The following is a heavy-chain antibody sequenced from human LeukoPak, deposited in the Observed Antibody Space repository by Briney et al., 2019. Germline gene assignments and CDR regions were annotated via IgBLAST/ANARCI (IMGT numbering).Heavy chain of an antibody. V-gene: IGHV1-69*06. Sequence: SVKVSCKSSGGTFSSYAISWVRQAPGQGLEWMGGIIPIFGTANYAQRFQGRVTITADKSTSTAYMELSSLRSEDMAVYYCAISTSYSSGWYLDYWGQGTLVTVSS. J-gene: IGHJ4*02. CDR1: GGTFSSYA. CDR3: AISTSYSSGWYLDY. CDR2: IIPIFGTA. D-gene: IGHD6-19*01.